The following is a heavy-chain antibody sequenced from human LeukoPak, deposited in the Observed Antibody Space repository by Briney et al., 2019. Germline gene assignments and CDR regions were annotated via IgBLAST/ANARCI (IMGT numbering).Heavy chain of an antibody. CDR2: INHSGST. CDR3: ARGGGHHYYDSSGYPRLGFDY. CDR1: GGSFSGYY. Sequence: SETLSLTCAVYGGSFSGYYWSWIRQPPGKGLEWIGEINHSGSTNYNPSLKSRVTISVDTSKNQFSLKLSSVTAADTAVYYCARGGGHHYYDSSGYPRLGFDYWGQGILVTVSS. V-gene: IGHV4-34*01. D-gene: IGHD3-22*01. J-gene: IGHJ4*02.